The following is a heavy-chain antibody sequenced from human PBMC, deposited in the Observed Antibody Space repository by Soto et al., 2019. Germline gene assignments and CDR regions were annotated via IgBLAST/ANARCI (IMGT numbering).Heavy chain of an antibody. CDR2: ITSNNI. V-gene: IGHV3-21*01. J-gene: IGHJ6*03. Sequence: EVQLVESGGGLVKPGGSLRLSCETSGFTFSAYSMNWVRQAPGRGLEFVSSITSNNIYYADSVRGRFTICRDNAKNSLYLQMTSLREVDTAVYYCARPDRIFYYMDVWGKGTTVTVSS. CDR1: GFTFSAYS. CDR3: ARPDRIFYYMDV.